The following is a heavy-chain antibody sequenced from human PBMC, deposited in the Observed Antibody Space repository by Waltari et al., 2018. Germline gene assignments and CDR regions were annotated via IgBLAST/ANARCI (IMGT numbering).Heavy chain of an antibody. Sequence: QVQLQQWGAGLLKPSETLSLTCAVYGGSFSGYYWSWIRQPPGKGLEWIGEINHSGSTNYNPSRKSRVTIAVDTSKIQFSRKLSSVTAADTAVYYCARGYYDYVWGSYRYLRKSPGMDVWGQGTTVTVSS. D-gene: IGHD3-16*02. CDR2: INHSGST. CDR1: GGSFSGYY. J-gene: IGHJ6*02. V-gene: IGHV4-34*01. CDR3: ARGYYDYVWGSYRYLRKSPGMDV.